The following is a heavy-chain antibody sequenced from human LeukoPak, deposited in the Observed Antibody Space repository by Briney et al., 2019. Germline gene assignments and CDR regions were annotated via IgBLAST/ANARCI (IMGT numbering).Heavy chain of an antibody. D-gene: IGHD4-17*01. Sequence: GGSLRLSCAASGFTFSNAWMSWVRQAPGKGLEWVGRIKSKTDGGTTDYAAPVKGRFTISRDDSKNTLYLQMNSLKTEDTAVYYCTTDFEYGDYWFDPWGQGTLVTVSS. CDR3: TTDFEYGDYWFDP. J-gene: IGHJ5*02. V-gene: IGHV3-15*01. CDR2: IKSKTDGGTT. CDR1: GFTFSNAW.